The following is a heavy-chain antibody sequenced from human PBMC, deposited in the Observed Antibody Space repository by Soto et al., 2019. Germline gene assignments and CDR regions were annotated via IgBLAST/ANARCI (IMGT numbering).Heavy chain of an antibody. Sequence: QVQLQESGPGLVKPSETLSLTCTVSGGSISSYYWSWIRQPPGKGLEWIGYIYYSGSTNYNPSLKCRVTISVDTSKNQFSLKLSSVAAADTAVYYCARASRYYYYYMDVWGKGTTVTVPS. CDR2: IYYSGST. CDR1: GGSISSYY. CDR3: ARASRYYYYYMDV. V-gene: IGHV4-59*01. J-gene: IGHJ6*03.